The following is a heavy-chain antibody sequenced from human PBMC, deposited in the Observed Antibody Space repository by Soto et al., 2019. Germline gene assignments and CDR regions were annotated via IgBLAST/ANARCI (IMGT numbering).Heavy chain of an antibody. CDR1: GVSISSYY. J-gene: IGHJ4*02. V-gene: IGHV4-34*01. CDR3: ARGGYSSRHQGY. D-gene: IGHD6-13*01. Sequence: SETLXLTCTVSGVSISSYYWSWVRQPAGKGLEWIGEINHSGSTNYNPSLKSRVTISVDTSKNQFSLKLSSVTAADTAVYYCARGGYSSRHQGYWGQGTLVTVSS. CDR2: INHSGST.